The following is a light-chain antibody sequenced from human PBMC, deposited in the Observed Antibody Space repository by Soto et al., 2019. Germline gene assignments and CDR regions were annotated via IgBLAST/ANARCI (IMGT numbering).Light chain of an antibody. CDR1: SFNIGNNA. V-gene: IGLV1-36*01. CDR2: SDS. J-gene: IGLJ2*01. Sequence: QAVVTQPPSMSEAPRQRVTISCSGSSFNIGNNAVSWYQQFPGKAPRLLIYSDSLLSSGVSDRFSGSKSGTSASLAIRGLQSEDEADYYCAAWDDSLNAVIFGGGTKLTVL. CDR3: AAWDDSLNAVI.